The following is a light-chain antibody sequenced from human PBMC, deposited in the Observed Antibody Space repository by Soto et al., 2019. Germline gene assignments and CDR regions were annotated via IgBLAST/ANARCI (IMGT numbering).Light chain of an antibody. V-gene: IGLV2-14*01. CDR3: SSYTSSSTFVV. CDR2: DVS. J-gene: IGLJ2*01. Sequence: QSVLTQPASVSGSPGQSITISCTGTSSDVGGYKYVSWYQQHPGKAPKRMIYDVSNRPSGVSNRFSGSKSGNTASLTISGLQDEDEADYYCSSYTSSSTFVVFGGGTKLTVL. CDR1: SSDVGGYKY.